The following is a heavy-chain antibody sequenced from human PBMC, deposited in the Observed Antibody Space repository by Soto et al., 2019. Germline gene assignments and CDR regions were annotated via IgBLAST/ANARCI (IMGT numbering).Heavy chain of an antibody. CDR1: GFTFNNYA. CDR2: ISATGGST. V-gene: IGHV3-23*01. D-gene: IGHD5-18*01. J-gene: IGHJ4*02. CDR3: AKDRLAANFDY. Sequence: GGSLRLSCAASGFTFNNYAMNWVRQAPGKGLEWVATISATGGSTYYADSVKGQFTISRDNSKNTLYLQMNGLRVEDTAVYYCAKDRLAANFDYWGQGTQVTVSS.